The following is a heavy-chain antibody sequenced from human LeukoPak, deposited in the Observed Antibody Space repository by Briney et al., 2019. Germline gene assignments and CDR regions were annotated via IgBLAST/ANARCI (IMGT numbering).Heavy chain of an antibody. CDR3: ARVRDYYDSSGADTGAFDI. D-gene: IGHD3-22*01. Sequence: GGSLRLSCAASGFTFDDYGMSWARQAPGKGLEWVSGINWNGGSTDYEDSVKGRFTISRDNAKNSLYLQMNSLRAEDTALYHCARVRDYYDSSGADTGAFDIWGQGTMVTVSS. CDR1: GFTFDDYG. J-gene: IGHJ3*02. CDR2: INWNGGST. V-gene: IGHV3-20*01.